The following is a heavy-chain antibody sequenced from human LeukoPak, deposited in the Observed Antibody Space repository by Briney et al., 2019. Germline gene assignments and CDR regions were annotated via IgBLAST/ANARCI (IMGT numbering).Heavy chain of an antibody. D-gene: IGHD2-15*01. CDR3: LGYCSGGSCPRGPSYYYYMDV. CDR2: ISSSSSYI. V-gene: IGHV3-21*01. Sequence: GGSLRLSCAASGFTFSSYSMNWVRQAPGKGLEWVSSISSSSSYIYYADSVKGRFTISRDNAKNSLYLQMNSRRAEDTAVYYCLGYCSGGSCPRGPSYYYYMDVWGKGTTVTVSS. CDR1: GFTFSSYS. J-gene: IGHJ6*03.